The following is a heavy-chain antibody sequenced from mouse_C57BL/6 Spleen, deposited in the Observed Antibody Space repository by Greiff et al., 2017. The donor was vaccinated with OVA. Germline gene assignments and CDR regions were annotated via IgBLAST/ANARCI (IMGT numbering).Heavy chain of an antibody. CDR2: IYPGSGST. D-gene: IGHD1-1*01. Sequence: QVQLQQPGAELVKPGASVQMSCKASGYTFTSYWITWVKQRPGQGLEWIGDIYPGSGSTNYNEKFKSKATLTVDTSSSTAYMQLSSLTSEDSAVYYCARLDYYYWYFDVWGTGTTVTVSS. V-gene: IGHV1-55*01. CDR1: GYTFTSYW. CDR3: ARLDYYYWYFDV. J-gene: IGHJ1*03.